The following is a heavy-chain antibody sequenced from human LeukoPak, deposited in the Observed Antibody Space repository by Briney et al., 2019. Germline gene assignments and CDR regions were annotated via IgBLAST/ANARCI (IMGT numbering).Heavy chain of an antibody. CDR2: TRNKANSYTT. D-gene: IGHD3-22*01. CDR3: ARSAGSGGSSGYSSRKNYYYYGMDV. Sequence: GGSLRLSCAASGFTFSDHYMDWVRQAPGKGLEWVGRTRNKANSYTTEYAASVKGRFTISRDDSKNSLYLQMNSLKTEDTAVYYCARSAGSGGSSGYSSRKNYYYYGMDVWGQGTTVTVSS. J-gene: IGHJ6*02. CDR1: GFTFSDHY. V-gene: IGHV3-72*01.